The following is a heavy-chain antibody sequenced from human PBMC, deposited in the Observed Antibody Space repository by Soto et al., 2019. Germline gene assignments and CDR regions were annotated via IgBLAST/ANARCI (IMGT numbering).Heavy chain of an antibody. Sequence: GGSLRLSCAASGFTFSSYSMNWVRQAPGKGLEWVSSISSSSSYIYYADSVKGRFTISRDNAKNSLYLQMNSLRAEDTAVYYCARDLVVVAATVAFDIWGQGTMVTGSS. CDR2: ISSSSSYI. CDR1: GFTFSSYS. V-gene: IGHV3-21*01. CDR3: ARDLVVVAATVAFDI. D-gene: IGHD2-15*01. J-gene: IGHJ3*02.